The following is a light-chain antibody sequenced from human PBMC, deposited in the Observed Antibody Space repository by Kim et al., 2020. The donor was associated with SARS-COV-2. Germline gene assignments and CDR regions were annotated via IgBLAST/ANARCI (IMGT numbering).Light chain of an antibody. Sequence: LTQPASVSGSPGQSITISCTGTSSDVGGYNYVSWYQQHPSKAPKLMIYDVSNRPSGVSNRFSGSKSGNTASLTISGLQAEDEADYYCSSYTSSSTVVFGGGTQLTVL. CDR1: SSDVGGYNY. CDR2: DVS. CDR3: SSYTSSSTVV. J-gene: IGLJ2*01. V-gene: IGLV2-14*03.